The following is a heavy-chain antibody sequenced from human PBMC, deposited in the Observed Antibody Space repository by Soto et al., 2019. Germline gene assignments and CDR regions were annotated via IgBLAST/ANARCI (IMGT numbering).Heavy chain of an antibody. Sequence: PSETLSLTCAIYNSSLGAFHWTWIRQPRGKGLEWIGELIHGGSTNYNPSLKSRVTFSLDTSKSQFSLHVMSVTAADTAVYYCARSPLSYDYVRQTWREVGDSFDVWGRGTSVTVSS. CDR3: ARSPLSYDYVRQTWREVGDSFDV. J-gene: IGHJ3*01. CDR2: LIHGGST. V-gene: IGHV4-34*12. CDR1: NSSLGAFH. D-gene: IGHD3-10*02.